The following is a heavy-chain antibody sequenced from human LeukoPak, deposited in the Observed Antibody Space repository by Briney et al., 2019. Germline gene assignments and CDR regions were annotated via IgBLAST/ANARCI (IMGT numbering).Heavy chain of an antibody. CDR1: GFTFSSYA. CDR3: ARTSLIWYSSGWYYFDY. D-gene: IGHD6-19*01. J-gene: IGHJ4*02. Sequence: GGSLSLLCAASGFTFSSYAMLGVGQAPGMGLVWVAVISYERSNKYDAVSVKGRFTISRDNSKNTLYLQMNSLRAEDTAVYYCARTSLIWYSSGWYYFDYWGQGTLVTVSS. CDR2: ISYERSNK. V-gene: IGHV3-30-3*01.